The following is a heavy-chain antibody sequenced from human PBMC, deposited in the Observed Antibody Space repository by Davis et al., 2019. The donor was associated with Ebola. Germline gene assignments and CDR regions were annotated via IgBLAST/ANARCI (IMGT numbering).Heavy chain of an antibody. V-gene: IGHV3-11*01. Sequence: GESLKISCAASGFTFSDYYMAWIRQAPGKGLEWVSYISSSGSTIYYGDSVKGRFTISRDNAKNSLYLQMNSLRTEDTAVYYCARALAAVGFNWFDPWGQGTLVTV. CDR2: ISSSGSTI. D-gene: IGHD6-13*01. CDR3: ARALAAVGFNWFDP. CDR1: GFTFSDYY. J-gene: IGHJ5*02.